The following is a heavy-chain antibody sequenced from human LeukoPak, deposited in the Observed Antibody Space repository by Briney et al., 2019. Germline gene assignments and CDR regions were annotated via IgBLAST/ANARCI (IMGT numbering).Heavy chain of an antibody. Sequence: SETLSLTCTVSGGSISSYYWSWIRQPPGKGLEWIGYIYYSGSTNYNPSLKRRVTISVDTSKNQFSLMLSSVTAADTAVYYCARAPYSSSWSVTWFDPWGQGTLVTVSS. D-gene: IGHD6-13*01. CDR1: GGSISSYY. V-gene: IGHV4-59*01. CDR3: ARAPYSSSWSVTWFDP. CDR2: IYYSGST. J-gene: IGHJ5*02.